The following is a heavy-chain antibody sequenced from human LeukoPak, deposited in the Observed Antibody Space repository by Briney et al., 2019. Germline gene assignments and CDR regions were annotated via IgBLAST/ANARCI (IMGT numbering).Heavy chain of an antibody. Sequence: SETLSLTCTVSGGSISSGGYYWSWIRQHPGKGLEWIGYINYRGSPDYNPSLKSRLTISLDTSKNQFSLKLTSVTAADTAVYYCARDVPKKAPYGVDVWGQGSTVTVSS. CDR2: INYRGSP. D-gene: IGHD2-2*01. V-gene: IGHV4-31*03. CDR3: ARDVPKKAPYGVDV. CDR1: GGSISSGGYY. J-gene: IGHJ6*02.